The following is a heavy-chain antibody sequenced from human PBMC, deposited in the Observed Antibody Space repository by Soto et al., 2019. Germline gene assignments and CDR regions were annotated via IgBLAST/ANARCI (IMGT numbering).Heavy chain of an antibody. J-gene: IGHJ4*02. V-gene: IGHV3-15*01. Sequence: PGGSLRLSCAASGFSFSSYGMHWVRQAPGKGLEWVGRIKSKTDGGTTDYAAPVKGRFTISRDDSKNTLYLQMNSLKTEDTAVYYCTTGSSSGPTGYWGQGTLVTVSS. CDR1: GFSFSSYG. D-gene: IGHD3-22*01. CDR2: IKSKTDGGTT. CDR3: TTGSSSGPTGY.